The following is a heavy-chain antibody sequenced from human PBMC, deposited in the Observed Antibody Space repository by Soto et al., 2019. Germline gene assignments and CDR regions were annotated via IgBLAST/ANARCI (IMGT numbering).Heavy chain of an antibody. Sequence: ASVKVSCKASGYTFTGYYMHWLRQAPGQGLEWMGWINPNSGGTNYAQKFQGRVTMTRDTSISTAYMELSRLRSDDTAVYYCARGLRYFDWLLPYYFDYWGQGTLVTVSS. V-gene: IGHV1-2*02. D-gene: IGHD3-9*01. CDR1: GYTFTGYY. CDR3: ARGLRYFDWLLPYYFDY. J-gene: IGHJ4*02. CDR2: INPNSGGT.